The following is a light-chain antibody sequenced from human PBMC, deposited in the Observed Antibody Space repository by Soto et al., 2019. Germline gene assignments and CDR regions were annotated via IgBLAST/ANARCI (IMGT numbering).Light chain of an antibody. CDR1: SSDVGGYNY. Sequence: QPASVSGSPGQSITISCTGTSSDVGGYNYVSWHQLHPGKAPKLMVYEVSNRPSGVSNRFSGSKSGNTASLTISGLQAEDEADYYCSSYTSSSTYVFGTGTKLTVL. CDR3: SSYTSSSTYV. J-gene: IGLJ1*01. CDR2: EVS. V-gene: IGLV2-14*01.